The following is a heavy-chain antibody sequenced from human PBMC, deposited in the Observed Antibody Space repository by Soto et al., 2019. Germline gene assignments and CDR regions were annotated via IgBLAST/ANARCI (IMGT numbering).Heavy chain of an antibody. D-gene: IGHD1-1*01. V-gene: IGHV4-38-2*02. CDR3: AIGNPDWFDP. CDR2: IYRGGIT. CDR1: GYSIRSGLY. Sequence: SDTLSLTWTVSGYSIRSGLYWGLIRQPPGKGLEWIGTIYRGGITYYNPSLKSRVTISIDTSKNHFSLRLSSVTATDTAVYFCAIGNPDWFDPWGQGTLVTVSS. J-gene: IGHJ5*02.